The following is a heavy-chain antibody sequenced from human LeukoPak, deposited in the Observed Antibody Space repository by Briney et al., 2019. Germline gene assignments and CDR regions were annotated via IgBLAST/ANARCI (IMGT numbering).Heavy chain of an antibody. CDR2: INGDGSST. V-gene: IGHV3-74*01. J-gene: IGHJ3*02. CDR3: ARGGTDDDFDI. Sequence: GGSLGLSCAASGFTFSSYWMHWVRQAPGKGLVWVSRINGDGSSTTYADSVKGRFTISRDNAKNTLYMQMNSLRAEDTAVYYCARGGTDDDFDIWGQGTMVTVSS. CDR1: GFTFSSYW. D-gene: IGHD1-26*01.